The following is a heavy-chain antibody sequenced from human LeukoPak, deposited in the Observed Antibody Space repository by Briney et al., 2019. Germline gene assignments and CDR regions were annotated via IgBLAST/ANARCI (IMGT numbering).Heavy chain of an antibody. J-gene: IGHJ5*02. CDR1: GYSISSGYY. D-gene: IGHD5-12*01. Sequence: PSETLSLTCTVSGYSISSGYYWGWIRPPPGKGLEWIGSIYHSGSTYYNPSLKSRVTISIDTSKNQFSLKLNSVTAADTAVYYCARVRGLRFRFWFDPWGQGTLVTASS. CDR3: ARVRGLRFRFWFDP. V-gene: IGHV4-38-2*02. CDR2: IYHSGST.